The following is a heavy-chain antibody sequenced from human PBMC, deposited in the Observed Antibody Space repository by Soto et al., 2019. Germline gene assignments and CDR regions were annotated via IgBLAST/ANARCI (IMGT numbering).Heavy chain of an antibody. CDR1: GGSVSSGSYY. V-gene: IGHV4-61*01. CDR3: ARSPSYYDFWSGYYETRGAYEN. J-gene: IGHJ1*01. D-gene: IGHD3-3*01. CDR2: ICYSGST. Sequence: QVQLQESGPGLVKPSETLSLTCTVSGGSVSSGSYYWSWIRQPPGKGLEWIGYICYSGSTNYNPSFKSRVTISVDTSKNQFSLKLSSVTAADTAVYYCARSPSYYDFWSGYYETRGAYENWGQGTLVTVSS.